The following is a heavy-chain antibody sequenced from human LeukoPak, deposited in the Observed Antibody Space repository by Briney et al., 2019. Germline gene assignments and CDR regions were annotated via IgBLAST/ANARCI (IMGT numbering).Heavy chain of an antibody. Sequence: ASVKVSCKASGYTFTSYGINWVRQAPGQGLEWMGWISAYNGNTNYAQKPQGRVTMTTDTSTSTAYMELRSLRSDDTAVYYCARGPARGSYDINAFDIWGQGTMVTVSS. V-gene: IGHV1-18*01. CDR3: ARGPARGSYDINAFDI. CDR1: GYTFTSYG. J-gene: IGHJ3*02. CDR2: ISAYNGNT. D-gene: IGHD1-26*01.